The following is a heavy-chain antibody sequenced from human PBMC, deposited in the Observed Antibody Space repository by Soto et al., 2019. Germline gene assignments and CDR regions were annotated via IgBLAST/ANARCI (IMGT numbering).Heavy chain of an antibody. Sequence: ASVKVSCKASGYTFANYPMHWVRQAPGQRLEWMGWINAGNGNTKYSQNFQGRVTISRDTSASTAYMELSSLRSEDTAVYYCATFRPPGYSHGPYDYWGQGTLVPVSS. CDR1: GYTFANYP. J-gene: IGHJ4*02. CDR2: INAGNGNT. V-gene: IGHV1-3*01. D-gene: IGHD5-18*01. CDR3: ATFRPPGYSHGPYDY.